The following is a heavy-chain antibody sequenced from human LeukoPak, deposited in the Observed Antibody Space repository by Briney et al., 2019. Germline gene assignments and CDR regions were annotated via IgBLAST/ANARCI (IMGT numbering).Heavy chain of an antibody. CDR2: ISSSSSYI. CDR3: ARGLAAAGTGDY. CDR1: GFTFSSYS. J-gene: IGHJ4*02. D-gene: IGHD6-13*01. Sequence: GGSLRLSCAASGFTFSSYSMNWVRQAPGKGLDWVSSISSSSSYIYYADSVKGRFTISRDNAKNSLYLQMNSLRAEDTAVYYCARGLAAAGTGDYWGQGTLVTVSS. V-gene: IGHV3-21*01.